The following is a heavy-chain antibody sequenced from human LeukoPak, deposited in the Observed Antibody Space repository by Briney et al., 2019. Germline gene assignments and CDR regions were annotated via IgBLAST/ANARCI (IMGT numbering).Heavy chain of an antibody. Sequence: SETLSLTCTVSGGSISSYYWSWIRQPPGKGLEWIGYIYYSGSTNYNPSLKSRVTISVDTSKNQFSLKLSSVTAADTAVYYCARVMDYYGSGVGFDYWGQGTLVTVSS. J-gene: IGHJ4*02. V-gene: IGHV4-59*01. CDR1: GGSISSYY. CDR2: IYYSGST. D-gene: IGHD3-10*01. CDR3: ARVMDYYGSGVGFDY.